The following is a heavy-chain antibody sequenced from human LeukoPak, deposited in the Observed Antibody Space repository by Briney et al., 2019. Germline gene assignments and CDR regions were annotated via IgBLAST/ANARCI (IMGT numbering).Heavy chain of an antibody. Sequence: GGSLRLSCAASGFTFSSYGMHWVRQAPGKGLEWVAFIRYDGSNKYYADSVKGRFTISRDNSKNTLYLQLNSLRAEDTAAYYCAKEGGNNWNDGNWFDPWGQGTLVTVSS. CDR2: IRYDGSNK. J-gene: IGHJ5*02. D-gene: IGHD1-1*01. V-gene: IGHV3-30*02. CDR3: AKEGGNNWNDGNWFDP. CDR1: GFTFSSYG.